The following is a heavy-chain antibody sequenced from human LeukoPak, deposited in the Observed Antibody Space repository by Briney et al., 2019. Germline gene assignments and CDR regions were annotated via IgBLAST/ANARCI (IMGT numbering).Heavy chain of an antibody. V-gene: IGHV1-24*01. D-gene: IGHD1-26*01. CDR1: GYTLTELS. J-gene: IGHJ4*02. CDR3: ATDSGSYGSFGY. Sequence: GASVKVSCKVSGYTLTELSMHWVRQAPGKGLEWMGGFDPEDGETTYAQKFQGRVTMTEDTSTDTAYMELSSLRSEDTAVYYCATDSGSYGSFGYWGQGTLVTVSS. CDR2: FDPEDGET.